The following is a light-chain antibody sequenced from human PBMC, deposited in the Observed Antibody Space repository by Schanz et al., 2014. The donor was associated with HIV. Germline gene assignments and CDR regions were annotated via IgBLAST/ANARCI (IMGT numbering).Light chain of an antibody. CDR3: CSYSYMSNINFGV. J-gene: IGLJ2*01. Sequence: QSALTQPASVSGSPGQSITISCTGSSSDVGASNYVSWYQQHPGEAPKLLIYDVTYRPSGISNRFSGSKSGNTASLTISGLQADDEADYYCCSYSYMSNINFGVFGGGTKLTVL. V-gene: IGLV2-14*03. CDR2: DVT. CDR1: SSDVGASNY.